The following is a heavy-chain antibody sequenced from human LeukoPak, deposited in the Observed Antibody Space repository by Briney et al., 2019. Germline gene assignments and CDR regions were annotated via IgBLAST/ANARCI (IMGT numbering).Heavy chain of an antibody. J-gene: IGHJ4*02. CDR3: TSDFWSGYYWSWY. Sequence: PGRSLRLSCTASGFTFGDYAMSWVRQAPGKGPEWVGFIRSKAYGGTTECAASVKGRFTISRDDSKSIAYLQMNSLKTEDTAVYYCTSDFWSGYYWSWYWGQGTLVTVSS. D-gene: IGHD3-3*01. CDR1: GFTFGDYA. V-gene: IGHV3-49*04. CDR2: IRSKAYGGTT.